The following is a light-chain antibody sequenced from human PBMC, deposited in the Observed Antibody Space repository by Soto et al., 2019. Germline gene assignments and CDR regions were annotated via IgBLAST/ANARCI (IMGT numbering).Light chain of an antibody. CDR2: GAS. CDR3: QQYNSSPRT. Sequence: STSPPATLFLSPGKRTTLSSRTSQSVSSSYLAWYQQKPGQAPRLLIDGASSRATGIPDRFSGSGSGTEFTLTISSLESEDFAVYYCQQYNSSPRTFGQGTKVDIK. J-gene: IGKJ1*01. V-gene: IGKV3-20*01. CDR1: QSVSSSY.